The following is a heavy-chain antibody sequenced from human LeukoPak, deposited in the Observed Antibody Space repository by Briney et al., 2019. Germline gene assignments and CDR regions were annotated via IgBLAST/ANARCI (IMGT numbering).Heavy chain of an antibody. CDR2: FDPVQGKT. J-gene: IGHJ1*01. D-gene: IGHD6-19*01. V-gene: IGHV1-24*01. Sequence: ASVKASCKVSGYTLTEFSIHWVRQAPGRGLEWVGGFDPVQGKTLYAQKFQGRVTMTEDTSTDTAYMELGGLRSDDTAVYYCASPYSSAGGAEYFQHWGQGTLVTVSS. CDR3: ASPYSSAGGAEYFQH. CDR1: GYTLTEFS.